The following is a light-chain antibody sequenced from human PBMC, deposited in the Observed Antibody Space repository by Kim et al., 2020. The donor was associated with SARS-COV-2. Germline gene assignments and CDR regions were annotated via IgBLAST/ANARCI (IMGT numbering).Light chain of an antibody. J-gene: IGLJ2*01. Sequence: QAVVTQEPSLTVSPGGIVTLTCGSSAGAVTSGHYPYWFQQKPGQAPRTLIYDINNRNAWTPARFSGSLPGGKAALTLSGAQPEDEADYFCLLTYSGIRLFGGGTQLTVL. CDR3: LLTYSGIRL. CDR2: DIN. V-gene: IGLV7-46*01. CDR1: AGAVTSGHY.